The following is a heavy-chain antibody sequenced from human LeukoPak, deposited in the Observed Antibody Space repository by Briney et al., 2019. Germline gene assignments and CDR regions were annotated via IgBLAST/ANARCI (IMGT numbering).Heavy chain of an antibody. CDR2: IYYSGST. V-gene: IGHV4-39*07. J-gene: IGHJ5*02. Sequence: PSETLSLTCTVSGGSISSSSYYWGWIRQPPGKGLEWIGSIYYSGSTYYNPSLKSRVTISVDTSKNQFSLKLSSVTAADTAVYYCARESIAAPAWFDPWGQGTLVTVSS. D-gene: IGHD6-6*01. CDR3: ARESIAAPAWFDP. CDR1: GGSISSSSYY.